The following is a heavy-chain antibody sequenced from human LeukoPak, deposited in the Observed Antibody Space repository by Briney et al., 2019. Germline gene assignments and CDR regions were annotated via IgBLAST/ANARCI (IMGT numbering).Heavy chain of an antibody. CDR2: IYYSGTT. CDR1: GYSISSSNW. J-gene: IGHJ5*02. D-gene: IGHD6-19*01. V-gene: IGHV4-28*01. Sequence: SDTLSLTCAVSGYSISSSNWWGRIRPPPGKGLEWIGYIYYSGTTYYNPSLKSRVTMSVDTSKNQFSLRLTSVTAVDTAVYYCARIIAVAGNWFDPWGQRTLVTVSS. CDR3: ARIIAVAGNWFDP.